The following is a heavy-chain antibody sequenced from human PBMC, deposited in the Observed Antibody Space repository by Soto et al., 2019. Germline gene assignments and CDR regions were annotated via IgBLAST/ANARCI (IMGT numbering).Heavy chain of an antibody. CDR2: ISWNSGSI. D-gene: IGHD2-2*01. CDR3: AKLISYCSSTSCFYYFDY. V-gene: IGHV3-9*01. Sequence: EVQLVESGGGLVQPGRSLRLSCAASGFTFDDYAMHWVRQAPGKGLEWVSGISWNSGSIGYADSVKGRFTISRDNAKKSLYLQMNSLRAEDTALYYCAKLISYCSSTSCFYYFDYWGQGTLVPVSS. CDR1: GFTFDDYA. J-gene: IGHJ4*02.